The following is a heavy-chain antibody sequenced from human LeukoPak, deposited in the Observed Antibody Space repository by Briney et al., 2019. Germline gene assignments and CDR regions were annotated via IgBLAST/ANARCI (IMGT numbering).Heavy chain of an antibody. CDR2: IYYSRST. CDR3: ARWLRDGYNYDY. J-gene: IGHJ4*02. D-gene: IGHD5-24*01. CDR1: GGSISSGGYY. Sequence: SETLSLTCTVSGGSISSGGYYWSWIRQHPGKGLEWIGYIYYSRSTYYNPSLKSRVTISVDTFKNQFSLKLSSVTAADTAVYYCARWLRDGYNYDYWGQGTLVTVSS. V-gene: IGHV4-31*03.